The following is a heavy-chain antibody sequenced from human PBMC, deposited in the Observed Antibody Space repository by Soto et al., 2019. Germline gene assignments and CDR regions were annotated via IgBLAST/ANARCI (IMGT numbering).Heavy chain of an antibody. Sequence: QVQLVQSGAEVKKPGASVKVSCKASGYTFTSYGISWVRQAPGQGLEWMGWISAYNGNTNYAQKLQGRVTMTTDTSENTDHRELRRLRSDDTAVYYCARDLGEYSSGWVGGTYYYYYGMDVWGQGTTVTVSS. V-gene: IGHV1-18*01. CDR3: ARDLGEYSSGWVGGTYYYYYGMDV. CDR1: GYTFTSYG. J-gene: IGHJ6*02. D-gene: IGHD6-19*01. CDR2: ISAYNGNT.